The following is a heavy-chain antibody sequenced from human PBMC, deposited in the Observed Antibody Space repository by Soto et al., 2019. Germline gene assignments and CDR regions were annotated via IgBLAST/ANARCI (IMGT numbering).Heavy chain of an antibody. CDR3: ARRAKVTPPYYYYGMDV. CDR2: IYYSGST. D-gene: IGHD4-4*01. Sequence: SETLSLTCTVSGGSISSSSYYWGWIRQPPGKGLEWIGSIYYSGSTYYNPSLKSRVTISVDTSKNQFSLKLSSVTAADTAVYYCARRAKVTPPYYYYGMDVWGQGTTVTVSS. J-gene: IGHJ6*02. V-gene: IGHV4-39*01. CDR1: GGSISSSSYY.